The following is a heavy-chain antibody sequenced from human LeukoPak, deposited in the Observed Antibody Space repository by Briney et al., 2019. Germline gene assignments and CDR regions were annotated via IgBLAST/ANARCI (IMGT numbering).Heavy chain of an antibody. D-gene: IGHD4-17*01. V-gene: IGHV3-48*01. CDR3: ARDRDYGGLDY. Sequence: GGSLRLSCAASGFSLSPHSMNWVRQAPGKGLEWVSYISTTSSIIYYADSVKGRFTISRDNSKNTLYLQMNSPRAEDTAVYYCARDRDYGGLDYWGQGTLVTVSS. J-gene: IGHJ4*02. CDR1: GFSLSPHS. CDR2: ISTTSSII.